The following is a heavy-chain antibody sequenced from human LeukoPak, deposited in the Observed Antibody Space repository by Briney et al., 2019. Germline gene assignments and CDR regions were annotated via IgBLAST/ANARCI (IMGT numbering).Heavy chain of an antibody. CDR3: VRQPDSARYGFDY. V-gene: IGHV3-13*01. CDR2: IGSAGYT. CDR1: GFTFDNND. J-gene: IGHJ4*02. Sequence: GGSLRLSCEVSGFTFDNNDMHWVRQTTGKGLEWVSAIGSAGYTYYADSVRGRSTITRDNAKQSLYLQMNSLRVEDTAVYHCVRQPDSARYGFDYWGRGTQVTVSS. D-gene: IGHD1-14*01.